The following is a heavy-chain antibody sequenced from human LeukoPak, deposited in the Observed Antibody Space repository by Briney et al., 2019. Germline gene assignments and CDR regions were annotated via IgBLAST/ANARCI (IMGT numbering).Heavy chain of an antibody. CDR1: GGSISSYY. CDR2: IYYSGST. J-gene: IGHJ4*02. V-gene: IGHV4-59*01. CDR3: ARGRTRIAAAGTVVD. Sequence: SETLSLTCTDSGGSISSYYWSWIRQPPGKGLEWIGYIYYSGSTNYNPSLKSRVTVSVDTSKNQFSLKLSSVTAADTAVYYCARGRTRIAAAGTVVDWGQGTLVTVSS. D-gene: IGHD6-13*01.